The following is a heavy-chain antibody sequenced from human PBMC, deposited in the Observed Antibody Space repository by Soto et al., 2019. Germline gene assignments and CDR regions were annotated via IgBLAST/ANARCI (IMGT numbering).Heavy chain of an antibody. V-gene: IGHV3-21*01. CDR2: ISSSSSYI. D-gene: IGHD3-10*01. CDR3: ARDPYGSGSPGAFDI. J-gene: IGHJ3*02. CDR1: GFTFSSYS. Sequence: PGGSLRLSCAASGFTFSSYSMNWVRQAPGKGLEWVSSISSSSSYIYYADSVKGRFTISRDNAKNSLHLQMNSLRAEDTAVYYCARDPYGSGSPGAFDIWGQGTMVTVSS.